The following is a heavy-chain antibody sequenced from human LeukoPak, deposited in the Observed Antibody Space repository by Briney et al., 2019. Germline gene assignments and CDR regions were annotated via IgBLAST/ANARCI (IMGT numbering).Heavy chain of an antibody. CDR1: GYTFTGYY. V-gene: IGHV1-2*02. CDR3: AAHRYSGSFLFDY. J-gene: IGHJ4*02. CDR2: INPNSGGT. D-gene: IGHD1-26*01. Sequence: ASVKVSCKASGYTFTGYYMYWVRQAPGQGLEWMGWINPNSGGTNYAQKFQGRVTMTRDTSISTAYMELSRLRSDDTAVYYCAAHRYSGSFLFDYWGQGTLVTVSS.